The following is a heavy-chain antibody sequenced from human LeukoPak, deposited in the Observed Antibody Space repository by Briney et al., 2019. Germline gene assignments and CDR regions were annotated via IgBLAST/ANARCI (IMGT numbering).Heavy chain of an antibody. CDR2: INPTTGDT. J-gene: IGHJ3*02. D-gene: IGHD1-1*01. CDR1: GYTFTSYY. CDR3: ARYGFIAVWKGGWHAFDI. Sequence: ASVKVSCKASGYTFTSYYMHWVSQAPGQWLEWMGIINPTTGDTTYAQKFQGRLTMTRDMSTSTVYMELSSLTSEDTAVFYCARYGFIAVWKGGWHAFDIWGQGTVVTVSS. V-gene: IGHV1-46*01.